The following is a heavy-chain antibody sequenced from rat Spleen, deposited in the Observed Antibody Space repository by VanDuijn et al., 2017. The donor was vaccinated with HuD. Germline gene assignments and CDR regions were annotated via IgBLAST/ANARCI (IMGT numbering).Heavy chain of an antibody. CDR3: IRERYGNPASYYFDY. D-gene: IGHD1-7*01. CDR1: GFSLSNYG. Sequence: QVQLKESGPGLVKPSLTLSLTCTVSGFSLSNYGVFWVRQPPGKGLEWMGVIWGNGSTNYNSALKSRLSISRDTSKSQLLLKMSSLQTDDTAIFFCIRERYGNPASYYFDYWGQGVMVTVSS. J-gene: IGHJ2*01. V-gene: IGHV2-13*01. CDR2: IWGNGST.